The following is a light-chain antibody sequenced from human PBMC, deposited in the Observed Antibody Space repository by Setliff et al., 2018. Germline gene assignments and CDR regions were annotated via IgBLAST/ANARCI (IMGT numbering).Light chain of an antibody. CDR2: GNS. V-gene: IGLV1-40*01. CDR3: QSFDSRVSAYV. J-gene: IGLJ1*01. CDR1: SSNIGAGYD. Sequence: QSVLTQPPSVSGAPGQRVTISCSGNSSNIGAGYDVHWYQQLPGKAPKVLIYGNSNRPSGVPDRFSGSRSGTSASLAITGLQAEDEADYYCQSFDSRVSAYVFGTGTKVTVL.